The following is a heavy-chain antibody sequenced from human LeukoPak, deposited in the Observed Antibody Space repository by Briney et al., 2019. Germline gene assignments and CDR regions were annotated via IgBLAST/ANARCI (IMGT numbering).Heavy chain of an antibody. V-gene: IGHV4-59*01. D-gene: IGHD3-10*01. CDR1: GGSISSYY. J-gene: IGHJ6*02. CDR2: IYYSGST. CDR3: AREFATSYYGMDV. Sequence: SETLSLTCTVPGGSISSYYWSWIRQPPGKGLEWIGYIYYSGSTNYNPSLKSRVTISVDTSKNQFSLKLSSVTAADTAVYYCAREFATSYYGMDVWGQGTTVTVSS.